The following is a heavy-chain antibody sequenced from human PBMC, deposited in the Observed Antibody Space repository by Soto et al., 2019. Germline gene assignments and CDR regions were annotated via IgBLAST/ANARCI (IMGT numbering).Heavy chain of an antibody. CDR3: AHGEGYGHNWFDP. V-gene: IGHV3-11*01. Sequence: GGSLRLSCAASGFTFSDYYMSWIRQAPGKGLEWVSYISSSGNNVYYADSVEGRFTISRDNAKSSLYLQMNSLRAEDTAVYYCAHGEGYGHNWFDPWGQGTLVTVSS. D-gene: IGHD3-10*01. J-gene: IGHJ5*02. CDR2: ISSSGNNV. CDR1: GFTFSDYY.